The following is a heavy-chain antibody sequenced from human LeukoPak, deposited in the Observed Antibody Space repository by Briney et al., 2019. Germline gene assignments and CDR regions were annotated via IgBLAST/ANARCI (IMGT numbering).Heavy chain of an antibody. D-gene: IGHD3-3*01. J-gene: IGHJ6*02. V-gene: IGHV3-7*01. CDR1: GFTFSSYW. CDR2: INHNGNVN. CDR3: ARPYYDFWSGLPYYYYYGMDV. Sequence: GGSLRLSCAASGFTFSSYWMNWARQAPGKGLEWVASINHNGNVNYYVDSVKGRFTISRDNSKNTLYLQMNSLRAEDTAVYYCARPYYDFWSGLPYYYYYGMDVWGQGTTVTVSS.